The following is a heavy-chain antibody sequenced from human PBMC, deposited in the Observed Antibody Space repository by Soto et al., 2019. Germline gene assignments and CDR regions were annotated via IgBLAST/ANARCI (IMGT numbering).Heavy chain of an antibody. D-gene: IGHD1-20*01. CDR3: ARDDRRYNWNTGYFDY. J-gene: IGHJ4*02. CDR1: GGTFSSYA. CDR2: IIPIFGTA. Sequence: SVKVSCKASGGTFSSYAISWVRQAPGQGLEWMGGIIPIFGTANYAQKFQGRVAITADESTSTAYMELSSLRSEDTAVYYCARDDRRYNWNTGYFDYWGQGTLVTVS. V-gene: IGHV1-69*13.